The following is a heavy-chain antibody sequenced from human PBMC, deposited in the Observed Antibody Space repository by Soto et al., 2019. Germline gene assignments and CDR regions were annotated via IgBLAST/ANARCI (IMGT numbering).Heavy chain of an antibody. CDR3: ARDGIVDIVATSNNWFDP. V-gene: IGHV3-21*01. CDR1: GFTFSSYS. Sequence: EVQLVESGGGLVKPGGSLRLSCAASGFTFSSYSMNWVRQAPGKGLEWVSSISSSSSYIYYADSVKGRFTISRDNAKNSLYLQMNSLRAEDTAVYYCARDGIVDIVATSNNWFDPWGQGTLVTVSS. J-gene: IGHJ5*02. CDR2: ISSSSSYI. D-gene: IGHD5-12*01.